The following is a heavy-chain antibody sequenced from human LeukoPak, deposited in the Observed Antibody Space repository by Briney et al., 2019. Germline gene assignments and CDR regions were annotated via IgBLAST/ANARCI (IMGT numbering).Heavy chain of an antibody. D-gene: IGHD3-10*01. J-gene: IGHJ6*03. Sequence: SVKVSCKASGGTFSSYAISWVRQAPGQGLEWMGGIIPIFGTANYAQKFQGRVTITADESTSTAYMELSSLRSEDTAVYYCASAQYYYGSGSQTLYYYYYMDVWGKGTTVTISS. CDR2: IIPIFGTA. CDR1: GGTFSSYA. V-gene: IGHV1-69*13. CDR3: ASAQYYYGSGSQTLYYYYYMDV.